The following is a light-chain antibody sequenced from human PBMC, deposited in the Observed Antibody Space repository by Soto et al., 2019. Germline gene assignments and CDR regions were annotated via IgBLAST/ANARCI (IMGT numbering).Light chain of an antibody. Sequence: DIQVTQSPSTLSASVGDSVTITCGASQSICTWLAWYQQKPGKAPQLLIFDASTLESGVPSRFSGSGSGTDFTLTISSLQPDDFATYYCQQYSDSSGAFGQGTKV. V-gene: IGKV1-5*01. J-gene: IGKJ1*01. CDR2: DAS. CDR3: QQYSDSSGA. CDR1: QSICTW.